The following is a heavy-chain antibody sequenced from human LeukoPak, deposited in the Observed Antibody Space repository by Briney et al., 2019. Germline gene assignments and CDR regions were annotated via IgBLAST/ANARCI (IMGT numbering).Heavy chain of an antibody. CDR1: GYTFTSYG. J-gene: IGHJ4*02. Sequence: ASVKVSCKASGYTFTSYGISWVRQAPGQGLEWMGWISAYNGNTNYAQKLQGRVTMTTDTPTSTAYMELRSLRSDDTAVYYCARGDSLLLWFGELLPLDYWGQGTLVTVSS. CDR2: ISAYNGNT. CDR3: ARGDSLLLWFGELLPLDY. D-gene: IGHD3-10*01. V-gene: IGHV1-18*01.